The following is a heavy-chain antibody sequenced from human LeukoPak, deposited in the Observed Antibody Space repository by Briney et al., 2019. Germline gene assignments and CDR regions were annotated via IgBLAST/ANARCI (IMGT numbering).Heavy chain of an antibody. Sequence: PGRSLSLSCAASGFAFSSYGMHWVRQAPGKGLEWVAVISYDGSNKYYADSVKGRFTISRDNSKNTLYLQMDSPRVEDTAVYYCASGSGYESLLDYWGQGTLVTVSS. CDR2: ISYDGSNK. D-gene: IGHD5-12*01. CDR3: ASGSGYESLLDY. CDR1: GFAFSSYG. J-gene: IGHJ4*02. V-gene: IGHV3-30*03.